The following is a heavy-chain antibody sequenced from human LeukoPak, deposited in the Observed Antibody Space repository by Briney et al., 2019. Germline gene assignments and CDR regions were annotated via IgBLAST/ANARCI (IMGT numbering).Heavy chain of an antibody. D-gene: IGHD3-22*01. V-gene: IGHV4-30-4*01. Sequence: SQTLSLTCTVSGGSISSGDYYWSWIRQPPGKGLEWIGYIYYSGSTYYNPSLKSRVTISVDTSKNQFSLRLSSVTAADTAVYYCARASIYYDSRGPDAFDIWAKGKMVTVSS. CDR2: IYYSGST. J-gene: IGHJ3*02. CDR1: GGSISSGDYY. CDR3: ARASIYYDSRGPDAFDI.